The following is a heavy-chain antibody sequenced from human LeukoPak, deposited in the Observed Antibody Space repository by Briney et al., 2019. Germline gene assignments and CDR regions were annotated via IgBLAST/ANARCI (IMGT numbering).Heavy chain of an antibody. CDR1: GFTFSSYS. D-gene: IGHD2-15*01. Sequence: PGGSLRLSCAASGFTFSSYSMNWVRQAPGKGLEWVSYISSSSTTIYYADSVKGRFTISRDNAKNSLYLQMNSLRDEDTAVYYCTRGPGYCSGGRCYYGMDAWGQGTTVTVSS. J-gene: IGHJ6*02. CDR3: TRGPGYCSGGRCYYGMDA. CDR2: ISSSSTTI. V-gene: IGHV3-48*02.